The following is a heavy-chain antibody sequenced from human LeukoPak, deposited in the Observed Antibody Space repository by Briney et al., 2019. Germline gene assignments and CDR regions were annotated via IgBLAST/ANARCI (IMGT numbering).Heavy chain of an antibody. CDR3: ARDEALRIAAVGSFDY. J-gene: IGHJ4*02. CDR2: ISAYNGNT. V-gene: IGHV1-18*01. D-gene: IGHD6-13*01. Sequence: ASVKVSCKASGYTFTSYGISWVRQAPGQGLEWMGWISAYNGNTNYAQKLQGRVTMTTDTSTSTAYMELSSLRSEDTAIYYCARDEALRIAAVGSFDYWGQGTLVTVSS. CDR1: GYTFTSYG.